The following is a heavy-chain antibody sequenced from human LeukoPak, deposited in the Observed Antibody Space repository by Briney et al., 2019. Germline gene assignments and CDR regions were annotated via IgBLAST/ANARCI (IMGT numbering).Heavy chain of an antibody. J-gene: IGHJ4*02. V-gene: IGHV3-20*04. CDR3: AKGQDYVWGSYRDFDY. CDR1: GFTFDDYG. D-gene: IGHD3-16*02. CDR2: INWNGGST. Sequence: GGSLRLSCAASGFTFDDYGMSWVRQAPGKGLEWVSGINWNGGSTGYADSVKGRFTISRDNAKNSLYLQMNSLRAEDTAVYYCAKGQDYVWGSYRDFDYWGQGTLVTVSS.